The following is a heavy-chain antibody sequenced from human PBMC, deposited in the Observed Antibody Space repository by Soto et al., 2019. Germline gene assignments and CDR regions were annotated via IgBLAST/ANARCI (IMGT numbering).Heavy chain of an antibody. V-gene: IGHV4-59*01. CDR2: IYNGGSP. Sequence: QVQLQESGPGLVKPSETLSLTCTVSGDSISTAYWSWIRQPPGKRLEYIGFIYNGGSPNYNPSLGRRVTISPDTSKNQFSLKLNSVTAADTAVYYCARGEWFSRGYGMDVWGRGTTVTVS. D-gene: IGHD3-3*01. J-gene: IGHJ6*02. CDR3: ARGEWFSRGYGMDV. CDR1: GDSISTAY.